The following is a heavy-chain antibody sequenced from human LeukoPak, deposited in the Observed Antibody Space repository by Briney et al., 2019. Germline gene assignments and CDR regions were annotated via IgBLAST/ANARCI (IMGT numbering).Heavy chain of an antibody. V-gene: IGHV4-39*01. CDR1: GGSINSNSFY. CDR3: ASSLRFLEWLPDS. Sequence: SETLSLTCTVSGGSINSNSFYWGWARQPPGKGLEWIGIGSLSYSGSTYYSPSLKSRITISVDMAKSQSSLKLSSVTAADTAVYYCASSLRFLEWLPDSWGQGTLVTVSS. CDR2: LSYSGST. D-gene: IGHD3-3*01. J-gene: IGHJ4*02.